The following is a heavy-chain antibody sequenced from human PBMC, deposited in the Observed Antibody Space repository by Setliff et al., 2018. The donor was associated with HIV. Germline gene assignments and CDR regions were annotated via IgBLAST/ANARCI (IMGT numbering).Heavy chain of an antibody. D-gene: IGHD3-10*01. V-gene: IGHV4-31*03. Sequence: PSETLSLTCTVSSGSISSGTYYWSWIRQYPGKGLEWIGYIDYSGSAFYNPSLKSRVTMSVDTSKNQFSLKLSSVTAADTAVYYCARVYGSGSPFDYWGQGTLVTVSS. CDR1: SGSISSGTYY. CDR2: IDYSGSA. CDR3: ARVYGSGSPFDY. J-gene: IGHJ4*02.